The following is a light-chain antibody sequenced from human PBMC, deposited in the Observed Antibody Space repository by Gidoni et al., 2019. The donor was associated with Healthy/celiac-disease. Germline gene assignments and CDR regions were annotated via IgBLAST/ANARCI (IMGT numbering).Light chain of an antibody. CDR3: QSYDSSLSGPYVV. CDR2: GNS. V-gene: IGLV1-40*01. CDR1: SSNIGAGYD. Sequence: QPVLTQPPAVSAAPGQRVTITCTGSSSNIGAGYDVHRYQQLPGTAPKRLIYGNSNRPSGVPDLFSGSKSGTSASLAITGLQAEDEADYYGQSYDSSLSGPYVVFGGGTKLTVL. J-gene: IGLJ2*01.